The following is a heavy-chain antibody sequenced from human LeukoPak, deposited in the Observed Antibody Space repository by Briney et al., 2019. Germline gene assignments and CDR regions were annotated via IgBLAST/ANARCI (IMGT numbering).Heavy chain of an antibody. CDR1: GFSFSSFA. Sequence: PGGSLRLSCAASGFSFSSFAMSWVRQAPGRGLEWVSSISSSSSYIYYADSVKGRFTISRDNAKNSLYLQMNSLRAEDTAVYYCAGDYGGSIGYYYYGMDVWGQGTTVTVSS. CDR3: AGDYGGSIGYYYYGMDV. J-gene: IGHJ6*02. D-gene: IGHD4-23*01. V-gene: IGHV3-21*01. CDR2: ISSSSSYI.